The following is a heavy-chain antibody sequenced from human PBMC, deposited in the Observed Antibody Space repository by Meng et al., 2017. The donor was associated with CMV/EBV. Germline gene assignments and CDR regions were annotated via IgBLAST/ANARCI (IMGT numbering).Heavy chain of an antibody. CDR1: GFTFSSYA. V-gene: IGHV3-23*01. CDR2: ISGSGGST. D-gene: IGHD6-25*01. CDR3: AKTGTGSIAADAFDI. J-gene: IGHJ3*02. Sequence: GESLKISCAASGFTFSSYAMSWVRQAPGKGLEWVSAISGSGGSTYYADSVKGRFTISRDNSKNTLYLQMSSLRAEDTAVYYCAKTGTGSIAADAFDIWGQGTMVTVSS.